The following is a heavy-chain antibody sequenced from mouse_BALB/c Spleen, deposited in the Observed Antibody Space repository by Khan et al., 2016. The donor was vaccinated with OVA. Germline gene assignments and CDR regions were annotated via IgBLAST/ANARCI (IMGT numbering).Heavy chain of an antibody. Sequence: QVQLKQSGAELARPGASVKMSCKASGYTFTSYTMHWVRQRPGQTLEWIGHINPSNNYTNYNQNFKDKATLIVDNSSSTAYMQLNSLTSEDSPVYYCVRKGSYSRSDGCLAYWGQGTLVTVSA. CDR1: GYTFTSYT. V-gene: IGHV1-4*01. J-gene: IGHJ3*01. D-gene: IGHD2-14*01. CDR2: INPSNNYT. CDR3: VRKGSYSRSDGCLAY.